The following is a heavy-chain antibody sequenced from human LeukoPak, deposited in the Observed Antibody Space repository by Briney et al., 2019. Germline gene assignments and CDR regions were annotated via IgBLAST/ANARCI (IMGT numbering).Heavy chain of an antibody. CDR2: ISSNGGST. D-gene: IGHD2-15*01. CDR1: GFTFSSYA. V-gene: IGHV3-64D*06. Sequence: PGGSLRLSCSASGFTFSSYAMHWVRQAPGKGLECVSAISSNGGSTYYADSVRGRFTISRDNSKNTLYLQMSSLRAEDTAVYYCVKDGYRRSGGSCYSVPEYFQHWGQGTLVTVSS. J-gene: IGHJ1*01. CDR3: VKDGYRRSGGSCYSVPEYFQH.